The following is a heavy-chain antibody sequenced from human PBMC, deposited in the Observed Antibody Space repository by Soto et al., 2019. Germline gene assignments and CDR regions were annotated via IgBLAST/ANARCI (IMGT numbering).Heavy chain of an antibody. CDR1: GFTSGSYA. J-gene: IGHJ4*01. D-gene: IGHD2-8*01. CDR2: IRCNSGKT. Sequence: GGPLGLSGPALGFTSGSYAISRVRQAPGNEREGVSTIRCNSGKTKYTQSVKGRVSIPRDNTKNTVHLQLESLKAEDTAVYFCAKLGFVLMELYYFRQWGHGTLVTVSS. CDR3: AKLGFVLMELYYFRQ. V-gene: IGHV3-23*01.